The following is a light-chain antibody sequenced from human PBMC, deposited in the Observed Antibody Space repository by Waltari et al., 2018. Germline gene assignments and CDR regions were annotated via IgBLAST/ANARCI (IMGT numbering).Light chain of an antibody. CDR1: NSNIGNKD. CDR2: DND. Sequence: QSVLTQPPSVSAAPGQKVTISCSGSNSNIGNKDVSWYQQVPGTAPKLLIYDNDKRPSGIPDRFSGSGSGTDFSLTISGVQAEDVAVYYCQQYFTTPLTFGGGTK. CDR3: QQYFTTPLT. J-gene: IGLJ2*01. V-gene: IGLV1-51*01.